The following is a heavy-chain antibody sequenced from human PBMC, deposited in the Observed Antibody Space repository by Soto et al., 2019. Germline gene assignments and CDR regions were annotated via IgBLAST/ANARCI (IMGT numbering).Heavy chain of an antibody. CDR1: GFTFTTYA. V-gene: IGHV3-23*01. CDR3: AKDSNLTPWGSCH. J-gene: IGHJ4*02. D-gene: IGHD3-10*01. Sequence: EVQLLESGGGLIQPGGSLRLSCAASGFTFTTYAMSWVRQAPGRGLEWVSAISASGDITYYADSVKVRFTISRDSWKNTLYLKSIGLRAEDTARYYRAKDSNLTPWGSCHWGQATQITASS. CDR2: ISASGDIT.